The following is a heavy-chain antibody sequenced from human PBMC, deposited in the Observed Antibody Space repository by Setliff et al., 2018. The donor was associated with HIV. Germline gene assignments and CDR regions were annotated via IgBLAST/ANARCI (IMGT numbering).Heavy chain of an antibody. CDR2: INQSENT. CDR1: GGSFSGYY. CDR3: ATTEAAAGNWLDP. V-gene: IGHV4-34*01. Sequence: SETLSLTCTVYGGSFSGYYWSWIRQPPGMGLEWIGEINQSENTNYNPSLKSRVTISADPSKNLFSLKLTSVTPADTAVYYCATTEAAAGNWLDPWGQGTLVTVSS. J-gene: IGHJ5*02. D-gene: IGHD6-13*01.